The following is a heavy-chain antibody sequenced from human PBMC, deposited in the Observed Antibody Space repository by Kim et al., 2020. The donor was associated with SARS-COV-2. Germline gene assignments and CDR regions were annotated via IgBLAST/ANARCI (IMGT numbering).Heavy chain of an antibody. CDR2: ISGNGDKT. CDR1: GFTFRNYY. V-gene: IGHV3-23*01. CDR3: AKAPAPDY. Sequence: GESLRLSCVASGFTFRNYYMTWVRQAPGKGRAWVAGISGNGDKTKYEDSVKGRFTVSRDNTKNTLYLQRNCLRAEDTTMNYWAKAPAPDYLG. J-gene: IGHJ4*01.